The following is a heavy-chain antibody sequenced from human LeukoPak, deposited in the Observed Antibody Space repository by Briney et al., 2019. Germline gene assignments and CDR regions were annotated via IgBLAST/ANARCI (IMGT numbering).Heavy chain of an antibody. V-gene: IGHV3-30*18. CDR3: AKDFGYGDCFDY. Sequence: GGSLRLSCAASGFTFSNYGLHWVRQAPGKGLEWVAFMSYDGTHKYYADSARGRFTISRDNSKNTLFLQMNSLRTEDTAVYYCAKDFGYGDCFDYWGQGTVVTVPS. CDR2: MSYDGTHK. CDR1: GFTFSNYG. J-gene: IGHJ4*02. D-gene: IGHD4-17*01.